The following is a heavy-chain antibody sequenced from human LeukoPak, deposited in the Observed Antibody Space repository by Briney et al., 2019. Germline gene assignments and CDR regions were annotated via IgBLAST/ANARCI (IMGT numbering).Heavy chain of an antibody. V-gene: IGHV1-69*05. CDR2: IIPIFGTA. J-gene: IGHJ6*03. CDR1: GGTFSSYA. CDR3: ARGRQLWAGNYYYYMDV. D-gene: IGHD5-18*01. Sequence: SVKVSCKASGGTFSSYAISWVRQAPGQGLEWMGGIIPIFGTANYAQKFQGRVTITTDESTSTTYMEPSSLRSEDTAVYYCARGRQLWAGNYYYYMDVWGKGTTVTVSS.